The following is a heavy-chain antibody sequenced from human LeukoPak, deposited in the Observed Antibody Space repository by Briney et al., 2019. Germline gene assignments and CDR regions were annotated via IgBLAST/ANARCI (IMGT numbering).Heavy chain of an antibody. CDR2: INPNSGGT. D-gene: IGHD3-22*01. V-gene: IGHV1-2*02. CDR1: GYTFTGYY. Sequence: ASVKVSCKASGYTFTGYYMHWVRQAPGQGLEWMGWINPNSGGTNYAQKFQGRVTMTRDTSISTAYMELSRLRSDDTAVYYCARDPDSSGYYLIFDYWGQGTLVTVSS. CDR3: ARDPDSSGYYLIFDY. J-gene: IGHJ4*02.